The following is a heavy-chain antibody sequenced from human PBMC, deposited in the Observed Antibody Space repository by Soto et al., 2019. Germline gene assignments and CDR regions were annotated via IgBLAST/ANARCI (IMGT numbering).Heavy chain of an antibody. CDR2: IGSSSSYT. CDR3: ATGQYYYDSSAYYYS. Sequence: QVQLVESGGGLVKPGGSLRLSCAASGFTFSDYYMSWIRQAPGKGLEWVSYIGSSSSYTNYADSVRGRFTISRDNAKSSLYLQMNGLRAEDTAVYYCATGQYYYDSSAYYYSWGQGTLVTVSS. V-gene: IGHV3-11*05. CDR1: GFTFSDYY. D-gene: IGHD3-22*01. J-gene: IGHJ4*02.